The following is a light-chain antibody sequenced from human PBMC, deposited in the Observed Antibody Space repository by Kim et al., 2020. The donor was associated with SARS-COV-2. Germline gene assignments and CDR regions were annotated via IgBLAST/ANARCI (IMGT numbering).Light chain of an antibody. CDR2: AAS. CDR1: QNINNL. V-gene: IGKV1-39*01. CDR3: QQSYNTPRT. J-gene: IGKJ1*01. Sequence: DIEMTQSPSSLSASVGDRVTVTCRASQNINNLLNWYQQKPGKAPEVLIYAASNLQSGVPSRFSGSGSGTDFTLTINSLQPEDFATYYCQQSYNTPRTFGQGTKVDIK.